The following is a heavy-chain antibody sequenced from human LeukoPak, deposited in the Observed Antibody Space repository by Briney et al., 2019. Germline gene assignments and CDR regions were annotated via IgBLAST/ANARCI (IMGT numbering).Heavy chain of an antibody. CDR3: ARDYYGSGSYYKRDYYYYMDV. J-gene: IGHJ6*03. CDR1: GYSISSGYY. Sequence: SETLSLTCTVSGYSISSGYYWGWIRQPPGKGLEWIGSIYHSGSTYYNPSLKSRVTISVDTSKNQSSLKLSSVTAADTAVYYCARDYYGSGSYYKRDYYYYMDVWGKGTTVTISS. D-gene: IGHD3-10*01. V-gene: IGHV4-38-2*02. CDR2: IYHSGST.